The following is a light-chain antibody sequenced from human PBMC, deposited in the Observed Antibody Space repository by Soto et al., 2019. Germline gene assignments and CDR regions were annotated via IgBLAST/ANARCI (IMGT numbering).Light chain of an antibody. CDR1: SSNIGSNT. Sequence: QSVLTQPPSASGTPGQRVTISCSGSSSNIGSNTVNWYQQLPGTAPKLLIYSNNQRPSGVPDRFSASKSGTSASLAISGRQSEDEADYYCAAWDDSLNGPVFGGGTKLTVL. CDR3: AAWDDSLNGPV. CDR2: SNN. J-gene: IGLJ2*01. V-gene: IGLV1-44*01.